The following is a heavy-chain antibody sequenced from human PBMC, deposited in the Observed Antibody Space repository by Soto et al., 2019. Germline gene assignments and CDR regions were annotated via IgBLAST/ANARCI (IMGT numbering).Heavy chain of an antibody. D-gene: IGHD3-16*01. CDR2: MNPDSGNT. J-gene: IGHJ5*02. Sequence: QVQLVQSGAEVKKPGASVKVSCKASGYTFTNYDIHWVRQATGQGLEWRGWMNPDSGNTGQSKQFQGRVTMTRDTSISTAYMEMSSLRSEDMAVYYCARGRFRRTWFDPWGQGTLVTVSS. V-gene: IGHV1-8*01. CDR3: ARGRFRRTWFDP. CDR1: GYTFTNYD.